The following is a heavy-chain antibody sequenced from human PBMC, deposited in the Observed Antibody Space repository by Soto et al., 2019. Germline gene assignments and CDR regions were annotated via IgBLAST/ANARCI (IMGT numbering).Heavy chain of an antibody. D-gene: IGHD4-17*01. CDR3: ARAHYGDYGYGMDV. CDR2: IYYSGST. V-gene: IGHV4-39*07. J-gene: IGHJ6*02. CDR1: GGCMSSSSDY. Sequence: PSETLSLTCTVSGGCMSSSSDYWGWIRQPPGKGLEWIGSIYYSGSTYYNPSLKSRVTISVDRSKNQFSLKLSSVTAADTAVYYCARAHYGDYGYGMDVWGQGTTVTVSS.